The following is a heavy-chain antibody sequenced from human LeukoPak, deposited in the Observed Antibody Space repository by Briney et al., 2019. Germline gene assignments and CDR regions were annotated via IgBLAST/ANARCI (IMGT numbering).Heavy chain of an antibody. CDR2: LYFSGST. CDR3: ARGGSTGTNLNWVDP. Sequence: SETLSLTCTVSGASISTYYWSWIRQPPGKGLEWIGYLYFSGSTNYNPSLKSRVTISSDTSKNQLSLKLSSVTAADTAVYYCARGGSTGTNLNWVDPWGQGTLVTVSS. V-gene: IGHV4-59*01. D-gene: IGHD1-1*01. J-gene: IGHJ5*02. CDR1: GASISTYY.